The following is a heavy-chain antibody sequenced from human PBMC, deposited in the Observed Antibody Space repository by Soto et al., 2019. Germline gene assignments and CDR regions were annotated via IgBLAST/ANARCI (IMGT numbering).Heavy chain of an antibody. CDR1: GYTFTSYY. D-gene: IGHD2-15*01. V-gene: IGHV1-46*03. Sequence: QVQLVQSGAEVKKPGASVKVSCKASGYTFTSYYMHWVRQAPGQGLEWMGIINPSGGSTSYAQKLQGRVNMTSDTATSTVYMELSSLRSEDTAVYYCARDVLSFQYCSGGSCYFDYWGQGTLVTVSS. J-gene: IGHJ4*02. CDR3: ARDVLSFQYCSGGSCYFDY. CDR2: INPSGGST.